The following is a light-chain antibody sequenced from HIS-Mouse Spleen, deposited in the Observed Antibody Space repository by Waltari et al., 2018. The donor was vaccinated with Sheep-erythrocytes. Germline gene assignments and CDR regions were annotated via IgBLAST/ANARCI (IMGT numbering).Light chain of an antibody. CDR2: KDS. CDR1: ALPKQY. V-gene: IGLV3-25*03. J-gene: IGLJ1*01. CDR3: QSADSSGTYV. Sequence: SYELTQPPPVSVSPGQTARITCSGDALPKQYAYWYQQKPGQAPVVVIYKDSERPSGIPERFSGSSSGTTVTLTISGVQAEDEADYYCQSADSSGTYVFGTGTKVTVL.